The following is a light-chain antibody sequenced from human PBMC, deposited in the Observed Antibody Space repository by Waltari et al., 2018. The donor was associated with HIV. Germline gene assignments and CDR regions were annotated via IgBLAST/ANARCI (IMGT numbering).Light chain of an antibody. CDR2: DVT. CDR1: GRDLGYYNY. V-gene: IGLV2-14*03. CDR3: SSYSLVNTAL. J-gene: IGLJ2*01. Sequence: QSALTQPASVSGSPGQSIPLSCPGTGRDLGYYNYVSWYQHHPGRAPKLIIYDVTKRPSGVSNRFSGSKSGYTASLTISGLQAEDEADYYCSSYSLVNTALFGGGTKLTVL.